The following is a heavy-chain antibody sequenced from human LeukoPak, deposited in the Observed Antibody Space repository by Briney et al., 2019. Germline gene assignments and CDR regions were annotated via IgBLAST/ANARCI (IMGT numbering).Heavy chain of an antibody. CDR2: IGSSTSDI. Sequence: NAGGSLRLSCAASGFTFSSCSMNWVRQAPGKGLEWVSSIGSSTSDIFYRDSVKGRFTISRDNAKKSLYLQMNSLRGEDTAVYYCARGHIATWFNALDIWGQGTMVTVSS. J-gene: IGHJ3*02. D-gene: IGHD2-21*01. CDR1: GFTFSSCS. CDR3: ARGHIATWFNALDI. V-gene: IGHV3-21*01.